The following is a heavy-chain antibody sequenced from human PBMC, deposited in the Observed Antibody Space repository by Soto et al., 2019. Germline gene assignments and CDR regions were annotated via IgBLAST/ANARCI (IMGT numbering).Heavy chain of an antibody. Sequence: QVQLVESGGGVAQPGRSQRLFCAASGFTLSSYSLHWVRQSPGKGLEWVAAISSDGTEKHYADSVKGRFTISRDNSKNTLSLQLNSLRTEDTAVYYCARMFGFSYGPANRGMDVWGQGTTVTVSS. CDR1: GFTLSSYS. CDR2: ISSDGTEK. V-gene: IGHV3-30*04. CDR3: ARMFGFSYGPANRGMDV. J-gene: IGHJ6*02. D-gene: IGHD5-18*01.